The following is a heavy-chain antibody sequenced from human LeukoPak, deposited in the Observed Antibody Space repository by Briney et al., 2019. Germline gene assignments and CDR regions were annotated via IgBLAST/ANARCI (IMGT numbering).Heavy chain of an antibody. V-gene: IGHV4-59*01. CDR3: ARTFGTNDY. CDR1: GGSISSYY. J-gene: IGHJ4*02. D-gene: IGHD3-16*01. Sequence: SETLSLTCTVSGGSISSYYWSWIRQPPGKGLEWIGYIYYSGSTNYNPSLKSRVTISVDTSKNQFSLKLSSVTAADTAVYYCARTFGTNDYWGQGTLVTVSS. CDR2: IYYSGST.